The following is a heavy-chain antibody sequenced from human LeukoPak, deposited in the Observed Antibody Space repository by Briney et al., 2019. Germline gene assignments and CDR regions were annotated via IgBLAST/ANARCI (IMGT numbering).Heavy chain of an antibody. D-gene: IGHD2-2*01. CDR2: INHSGST. CDR3: ARRCSSTSCHGKYFDY. Sequence: SETVSLTCGVYGGSFSGYYWSWIPQPPGKGLEWIGEINHSGSTNYNPSLKSRVTISVDTSKNQFSLKLSSVTAADTAVYYCARRCSSTSCHGKYFDYWGQGTLVTVSS. J-gene: IGHJ4*02. CDR1: GGSFSGYY. V-gene: IGHV4-34*01.